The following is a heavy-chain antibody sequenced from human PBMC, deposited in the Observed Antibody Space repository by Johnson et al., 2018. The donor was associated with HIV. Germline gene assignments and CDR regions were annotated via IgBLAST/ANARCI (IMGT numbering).Heavy chain of an antibody. D-gene: IGHD6-13*01. CDR3: AKVAVATAAGGVGLNI. CDR2: IWFDGITK. V-gene: IGHV3-33*06. J-gene: IGHJ3*02. Sequence: QVQLVESGGGVVQPGRSLRLSCEASGFTFRDYGMHWVRQAPGKGLEWVAVIWFDGITKYYSDSVKGRFTISRDLSKNTLFLQMNSLRADDTAVYYCAKVAVATAAGGVGLNIWGQGQWSPSLQ. CDR1: GFTFRDYG.